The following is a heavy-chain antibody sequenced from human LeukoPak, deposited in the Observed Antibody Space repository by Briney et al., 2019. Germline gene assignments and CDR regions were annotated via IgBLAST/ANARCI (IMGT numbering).Heavy chain of an antibody. Sequence: PGGSLRLSCAASGFTFSSYSMNWVRQAPGKGLEWVSSISSSSSYIHYADSVKGRFTISRDNAKNSLYLQMNSLRAEDTAVYYCARDSMTTVTTLTRSPLYYWGQGTLVTVSS. CDR3: ARDSMTTVTTLTRSPLYY. D-gene: IGHD4-11*01. V-gene: IGHV3-21*01. J-gene: IGHJ4*02. CDR1: GFTFSSYS. CDR2: ISSSSSYI.